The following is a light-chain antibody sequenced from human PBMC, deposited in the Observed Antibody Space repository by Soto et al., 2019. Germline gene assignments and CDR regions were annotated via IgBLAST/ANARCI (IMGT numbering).Light chain of an antibody. Sequence: AIRMTQSPSSLSASTGARVTITCRASQGISSYLAWYQQKPGKAPKLLIYAASTLQSGVPSRFSGSGSGTDFTLTISCLQSEDVAIYYCQQYYSYPFAFGRGIKVDIK. CDR3: QQYYSYPFA. CDR2: AAS. V-gene: IGKV1-8*01. J-gene: IGKJ3*01. CDR1: QGISSY.